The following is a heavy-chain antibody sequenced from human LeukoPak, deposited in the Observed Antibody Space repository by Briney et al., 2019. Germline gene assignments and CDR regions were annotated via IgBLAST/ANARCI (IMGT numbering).Heavy chain of an antibody. J-gene: IGHJ3*02. CDR1: GYTFTGYY. D-gene: IGHD3-3*01. Sequence: HRASVKVSCKASGYTFTGYYMHWVRQAPGQGLEWMGWINPNSGGTNYAQKFQGRVTMTRDTSISTTYMELSRPRADDTAVYYCARGKFLEWAASDAFDIWGQGTMVTVSS. CDR2: INPNSGGT. V-gene: IGHV1-2*02. CDR3: ARGKFLEWAASDAFDI.